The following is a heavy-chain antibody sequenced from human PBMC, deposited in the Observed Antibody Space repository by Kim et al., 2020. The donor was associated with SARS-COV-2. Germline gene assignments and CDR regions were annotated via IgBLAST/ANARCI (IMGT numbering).Heavy chain of an antibody. CDR3: ARLKGAAYGMDV. CDR1: EFSLSSFW. V-gene: IGHV3-74*01. CDR2: ISSDGSNI. Sequence: GGSLRLSCVASEFSLSSFWMQWVRQVPGKGLVWVSRISSDGSNIRYADSVKGRFTISRDNAKNTLSLQMNSLRVEDTAVYYCARLKGAAYGMDVWAKGTTVTVSS. J-gene: IGHJ6*04.